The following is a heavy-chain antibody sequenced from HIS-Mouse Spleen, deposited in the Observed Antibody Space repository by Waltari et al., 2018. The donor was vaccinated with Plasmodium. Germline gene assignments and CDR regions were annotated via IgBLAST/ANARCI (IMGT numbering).Heavy chain of an antibody. CDR1: GGSISSSSYY. CDR3: ARLSIAVAGNFDY. J-gene: IGHJ4*02. D-gene: IGHD6-19*01. V-gene: IGHV4-39*01. Sequence: QLQLQESGPGLVKPSETLSLTCTVSGGSISSSSYYWGWIRQPPGKGLEWIGSIYYSGSTYYNPSLKSRVTISVDTSKNQFSLKLSSVTAADTAVYYCARLSIAVAGNFDYWGQGTLVTVSS. CDR2: IYYSGST.